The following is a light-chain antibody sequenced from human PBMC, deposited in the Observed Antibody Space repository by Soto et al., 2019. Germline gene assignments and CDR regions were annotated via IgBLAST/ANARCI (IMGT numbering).Light chain of an antibody. CDR2: VTS. CDR1: QGLSGS. V-gene: IGKV1-12*01. Sequence: DIQMTQPPSSVSASVGDRVTSTCRATQGLSGSLAWYQQKPGKAPKLLISVTSRLQSGVPSRFSGSASGTDFTLTIDSLQPEDLATYYCQQGHNWPLTFGQGTRLEIK. CDR3: QQGHNWPLT. J-gene: IGKJ5*01.